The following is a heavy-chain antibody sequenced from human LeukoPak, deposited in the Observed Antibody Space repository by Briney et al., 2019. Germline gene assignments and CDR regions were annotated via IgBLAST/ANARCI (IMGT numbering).Heavy chain of an antibody. CDR2: INPNSGGT. Sequence: ASVKVSCKASGYTFTGYYMHWVRQAPGQGLEWMGWINPNSGGTNYAQKFQGRVTMTRDTSISTAYMELGRLRSDDTAVYYCARDWPGLDDAFDIWGQGTMVTVSS. CDR1: GYTFTGYY. CDR3: ARDWPGLDDAFDI. J-gene: IGHJ3*02. D-gene: IGHD3/OR15-3a*01. V-gene: IGHV1-2*02.